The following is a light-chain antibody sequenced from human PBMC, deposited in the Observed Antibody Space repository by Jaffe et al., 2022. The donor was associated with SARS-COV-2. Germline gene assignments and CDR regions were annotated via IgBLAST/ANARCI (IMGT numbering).Light chain of an antibody. V-gene: IGLV3-25*03. CDR2: KDT. J-gene: IGLJ2*01. CDR3: QSPDNSASYHVF. Sequence: SNELTQPPSVSVSPGQTARITCSSDALPRQYAYWYQQKPGQAPILLIYKDTERPSGIPERFSGSSSGTTVTLTITGVQAEDEADYYCQSPDNSASYHVFFGGGTKLTVL. CDR1: ALPRQY.